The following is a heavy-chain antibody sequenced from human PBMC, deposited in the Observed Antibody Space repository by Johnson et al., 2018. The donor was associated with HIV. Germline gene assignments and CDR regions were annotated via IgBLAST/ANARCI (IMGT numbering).Heavy chain of an antibody. CDR3: TTGFGPAYEI. D-gene: IGHD3-16*01. J-gene: IGHJ3*02. CDR1: GFTFSDYY. V-gene: IGHV3-11*01. CDR2: ISSSGLTI. Sequence: QVQLVESGGGVVQPGGSLRLSCAASGFTFSDYYMSWIRPAPGKGLEWVPYISSSGLTIYYADSVKGRFTISRDNAKNSLYLQMNSLKPEDTAVYYCTTGFGPAYEIWGQGTMVTVSS.